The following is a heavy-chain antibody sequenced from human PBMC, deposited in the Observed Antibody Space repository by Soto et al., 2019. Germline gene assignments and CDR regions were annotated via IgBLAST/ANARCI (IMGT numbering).Heavy chain of an antibody. CDR3: ARQTGGRIKN. D-gene: IGHD1-26*01. J-gene: IGHJ1*01. V-gene: IGHV1-69*13. Sequence: SVKVSGKASGGTCSIYAISCVRQSPGQGLDWMGGIIPIFGTANYAQKFQGRVTITADESTSTAYMELSSLRSEDTAVYYCARQTGGRIKNWGQGTLVTVSS. CDR1: GGTCSIYA. CDR2: IIPIFGTA.